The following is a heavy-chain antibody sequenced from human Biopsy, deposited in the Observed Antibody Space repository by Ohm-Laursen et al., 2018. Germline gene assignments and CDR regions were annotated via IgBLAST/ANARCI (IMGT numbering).Heavy chain of an antibody. CDR1: GGSIKSYY. J-gene: IGHJ4*02. CDR3: AKQWSYYESFTQHYRGDFDY. V-gene: IGHV4-59*08. CDR2: ISYSGST. Sequence: GTLSLTCTVSGGSIKSYYWNWIRQSPGKGLEWIGYISYSGSTSYNPSLKSRVTISADISKNQLSLTLSSLTAADTAVYFCAKQWSYYESFTQHYRGDFDYWGQGTLVIVSS. D-gene: IGHD3-16*01.